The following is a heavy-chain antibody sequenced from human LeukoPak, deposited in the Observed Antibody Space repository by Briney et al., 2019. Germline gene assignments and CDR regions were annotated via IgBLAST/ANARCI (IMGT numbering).Heavy chain of an antibody. V-gene: IGHV5-51*01. Sequence: GESLKISCKGSGYTFNTYWIGWVRQMPGKGLEWMGIIYPGDSDSTYSPSFQGHVTFSADKSINTAFLEWNNLKASDTGIYFFALSPSDIKRYCINTNCHHPAFDVWGQGTHVIVSS. J-gene: IGHJ3*01. CDR1: GYTFNTYW. CDR2: IYPGDSDS. CDR3: ALSPSDIKRYCINTNCHHPAFDV. D-gene: IGHD2-2*01.